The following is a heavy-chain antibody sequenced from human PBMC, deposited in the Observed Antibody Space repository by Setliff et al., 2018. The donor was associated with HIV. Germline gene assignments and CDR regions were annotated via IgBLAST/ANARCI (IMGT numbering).Heavy chain of an antibody. D-gene: IGHD3-10*01. CDR3: ARAYGPERLNWFDP. CDR2: IYTSGNT. V-gene: IGHV4-4*07. J-gene: IGHJ5*02. CDR1: GGSIVSYY. Sequence: SETLSLTCIVSGGSIVSYYWSWIRQPAGKGLEWIGRIYTSGNTDYNPSLKGRITISVDTSKNQISLRLRSVTAADTAVYYCARAYGPERLNWFDPWGQGTLVTVSS.